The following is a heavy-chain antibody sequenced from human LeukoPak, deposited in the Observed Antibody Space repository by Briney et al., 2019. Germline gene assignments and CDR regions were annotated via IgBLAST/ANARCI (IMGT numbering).Heavy chain of an antibody. J-gene: IGHJ4*02. D-gene: IGHD1-1*01. CDR3: AREQRSYFDY. CDR1: GGSISNYY. V-gene: IGHV4-59*01. CDR2: IYYTGST. Sequence: SETLSLTCTVSGGSISNYYWSWIRQPPGRGLEWIGFIYYTGSTNYNPSLKSRVTISVDTSKNQFSLKLNSVTAADTAVYFCAREQRSYFDYWGQGTLVTVSS.